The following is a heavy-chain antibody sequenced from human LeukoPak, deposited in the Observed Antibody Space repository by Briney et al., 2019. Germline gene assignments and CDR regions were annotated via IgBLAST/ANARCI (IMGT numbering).Heavy chain of an antibody. D-gene: IGHD6-13*01. Sequence: SVKVSCKASGYTFTGYYMHWVRQAPGQGLEWMGGIIPIFGTANYAQKFQGRVTITTNESTSTAYMELSSLRSEDTAVYYCARSRAVLSVSGIADLHYFDYWGQGTLVTVSS. CDR3: ARSRAVLSVSGIADLHYFDY. V-gene: IGHV1-69*05. CDR1: GYTFTGYY. CDR2: IIPIFGTA. J-gene: IGHJ4*02.